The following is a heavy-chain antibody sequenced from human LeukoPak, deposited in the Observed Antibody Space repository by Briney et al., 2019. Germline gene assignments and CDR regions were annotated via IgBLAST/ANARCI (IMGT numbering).Heavy chain of an antibody. D-gene: IGHD6-13*01. CDR1: GYTFTSYA. CDR3: AREHSWDANWFDP. J-gene: IGHJ5*02. CDR2: IIPIFDTV. V-gene: IGHV1-69*13. Sequence: SVKVSCKASGYTFTSYAISWVRQAPGQGLEWMGGIIPIFDTVNYAQKFQGRVTITADESTNTAYMELSSLRSEDTAVYYCAREHSWDANWFDPWGQGTLVTVSS.